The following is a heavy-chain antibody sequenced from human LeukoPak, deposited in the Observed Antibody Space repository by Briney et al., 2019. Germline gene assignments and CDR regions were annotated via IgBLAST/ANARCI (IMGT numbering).Heavy chain of an antibody. J-gene: IGHJ4*02. V-gene: IGHV4-39*01. D-gene: IGHD2-2*01. CDR3: ARHECSTSCYLFDY. Sequence: SETLSLTCAVSSGSISSSSYYWGWIRQPPGKGLEWIGSIYYSGSTYYNPSLKSRVTISVDTSKNQFSLKLSSVTAADTAVYYCARHECSTSCYLFDYWGQGTLVTVSS. CDR1: SGSISSSSYY. CDR2: IYYSGST.